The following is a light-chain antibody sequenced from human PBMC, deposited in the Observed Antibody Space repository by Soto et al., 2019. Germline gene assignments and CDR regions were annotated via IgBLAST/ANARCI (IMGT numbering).Light chain of an antibody. CDR2: NAS. Sequence: DIQMTQSPSTLSASVGDRVTITCRASQSISGWLAWYQRKPGKAPNLLIYNASSLQNAVPSRFHGSGSGTELTLTISSLKPDDFAAYYCQQYNSYPYTFGQGTELQI. CDR3: QQYNSYPYT. V-gene: IGKV1-5*03. CDR1: QSISGW. J-gene: IGKJ2*01.